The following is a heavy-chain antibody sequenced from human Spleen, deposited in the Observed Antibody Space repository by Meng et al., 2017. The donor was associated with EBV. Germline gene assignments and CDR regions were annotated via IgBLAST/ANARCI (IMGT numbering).Heavy chain of an antibody. J-gene: IGHJ4*02. CDR1: GFSFSAYW. V-gene: IGHV3-74*01. CDR2: ITPDGSVI. CDR3: AKDCFGDKDS. D-gene: IGHD2-21*01. Sequence: EVQVVESGGTLVQPGGSLRLSCATSGFSFSAYWMHWVRQVPGKGLQWVSRITPDGSVINYADSVKGRFTISRDNAKNTVYLQMNNLRADDTAVYYCAKDCFGDKDSWGQGTLVTVAS.